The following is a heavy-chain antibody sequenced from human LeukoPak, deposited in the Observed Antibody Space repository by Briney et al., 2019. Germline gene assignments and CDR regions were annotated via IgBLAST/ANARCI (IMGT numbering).Heavy chain of an antibody. CDR2: IRSKANSYAT. D-gene: IGHD3-9*01. CDR3: ARLKYYDILTGCIFDY. Sequence: GGSLRLSCAASGFTFSGSAMHWVRQASGKGLEWVGRIRSKANSYATAYAASVKGRFTISRDNSKNTLYLQMNSLRAEDTAVYYCARLKYYDILTGCIFDYWGQGTLVTVSS. J-gene: IGHJ4*02. CDR1: GFTFSGSA. V-gene: IGHV3-73*01.